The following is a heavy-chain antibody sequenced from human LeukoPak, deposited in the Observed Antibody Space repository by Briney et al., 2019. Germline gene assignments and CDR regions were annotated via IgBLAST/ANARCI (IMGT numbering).Heavy chain of an antibody. CDR1: GGSISSSSYY. J-gene: IGHJ4*02. CDR3: ARRRAKVIDHLDY. V-gene: IGHV4-39*01. D-gene: IGHD3-22*01. Sequence: SETLSLTCTVSGGSISSSSYYWGWIRQPPGKGLEWIGSIYYSGSTYYNPSLKSRVTISVDTSKNQFSLKLSSVTAADTAVYYCARRRAKVIDHLDYWGRGTLVTVSS. CDR2: IYYSGST.